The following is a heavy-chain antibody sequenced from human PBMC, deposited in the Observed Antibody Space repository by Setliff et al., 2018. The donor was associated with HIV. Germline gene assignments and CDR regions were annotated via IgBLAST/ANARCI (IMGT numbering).Heavy chain of an antibody. CDR3: ARGGFNHAFDI. D-gene: IGHD2-15*01. Sequence: PGGSLRLSCAASGFTFSSYWMSWVRQAPGKGLEWVADIKQDGSKAYYMDSVKGRFTISRDNPKNSLYLQMTSLRAEDTAVYYGARGGFNHAFDIWGQGTMVTVSS. CDR2: IKQDGSKA. CDR1: GFTFSSYW. V-gene: IGHV3-7*05. J-gene: IGHJ3*02.